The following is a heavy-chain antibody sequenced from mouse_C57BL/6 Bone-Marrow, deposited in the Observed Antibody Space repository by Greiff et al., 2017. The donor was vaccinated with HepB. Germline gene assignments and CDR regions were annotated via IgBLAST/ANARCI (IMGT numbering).Heavy chain of an antibody. CDR1: GFTFSSYA. J-gene: IGHJ3*01. Sequence: EVKLQESGGGLVKPGGSLKLSCAASGFTFSSYAMSWVRQTPEKRLEWVATISDGGSYTYYPDNVKGRFTISRDNAKNNLYLQMSHLKSEDTAMYYCASFNWGFAYWGQGTLVTVSA. D-gene: IGHD4-1*01. CDR2: ISDGGSYT. CDR3: ASFNWGFAY. V-gene: IGHV5-4*03.